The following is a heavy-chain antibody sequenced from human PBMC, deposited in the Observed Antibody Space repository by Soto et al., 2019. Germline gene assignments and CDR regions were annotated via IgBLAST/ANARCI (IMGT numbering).Heavy chain of an antibody. CDR3: ARDSMIVVVITPYYYYYGMDV. Sequence: PSQTLSLTCAISGDSVSSNSAAWNWIRQSPSRGLEWLGRTYYRSKWYNDYAVSVKSRITINPDTSKNQFSLQLNSVTPEDTAVYYCARDSMIVVVITPYYYYYGMDVCYQTTSVSVS. CDR2: TYYRSKWYN. D-gene: IGHD3-22*01. CDR1: GDSVSSNSAA. V-gene: IGHV6-1*01. J-gene: IGHJ6*02.